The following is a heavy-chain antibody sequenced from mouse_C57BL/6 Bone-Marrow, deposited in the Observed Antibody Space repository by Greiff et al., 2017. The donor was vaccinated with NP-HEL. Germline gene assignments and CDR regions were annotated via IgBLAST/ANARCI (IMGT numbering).Heavy chain of an antibody. CDR1: GYSITSGYY. CDR3: ASDGYYPYYFDY. V-gene: IGHV3-6*01. CDR2: ISYDGSN. D-gene: IGHD2-3*01. J-gene: IGHJ2*01. Sequence: EVKLVESGPGLVKPSQSLSLTCSVTGYSITSGYYWNWIRQFPGNKLEWMGYISYDGSNNYNPSLKNRISITRDTSKNQFFLKLNSVTTEDTATYYCASDGYYPYYFDYWGQGTTLTVSS.